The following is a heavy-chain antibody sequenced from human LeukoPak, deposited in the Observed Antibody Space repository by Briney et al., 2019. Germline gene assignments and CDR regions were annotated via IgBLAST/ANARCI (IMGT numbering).Heavy chain of an antibody. D-gene: IGHD3-9*01. CDR1: GGSISSSSYY. Sequence: SETLSLTCTVSGGSISSSSYYWGWIRQPPGKGLEWIGSIYYSGSTYYNPSLKSRVTISVDTSKNQFPLKLSSVTAADTAVYYCARLILTGYYYFDYWGQGTLVTVSS. CDR3: ARLILTGYYYFDY. CDR2: IYYSGST. J-gene: IGHJ4*02. V-gene: IGHV4-39*01.